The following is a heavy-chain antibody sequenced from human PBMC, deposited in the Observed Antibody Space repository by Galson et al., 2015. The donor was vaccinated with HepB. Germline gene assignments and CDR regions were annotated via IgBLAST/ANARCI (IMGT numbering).Heavy chain of an antibody. CDR2: ISSSSVYI. CDR1: GFTFSSYS. CDR3: ARDTCTGGSCYEGVFDY. Sequence: SLRLSCAASGFTFSSYSMNWVRQAPGKGLEWVSSISSSSVYIYYADSVKGRFTISRDNAENSLYLRMDSLTAEDSALYFCARDTCTGGSCYEGVFDYWGQGSLVIVSS. V-gene: IGHV3-21*01. J-gene: IGHJ4*02. D-gene: IGHD2-15*01.